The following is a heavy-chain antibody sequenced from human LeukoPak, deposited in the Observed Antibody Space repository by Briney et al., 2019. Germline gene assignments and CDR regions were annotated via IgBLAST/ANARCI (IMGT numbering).Heavy chain of an antibody. CDR2: IYHSGST. D-gene: IGHD5-18*01. J-gene: IGHJ5*02. CDR3: ARGNTDLLSDWFDP. V-gene: IGHV4-4*02. CDR1: GGSISSSNW. Sequence: SGTLSLTCAVSGGSISSSNWWSSVRQPPGKGLGWIGEIYHSGSTNYNPSLKSRVTISVDKSKNQFSLKLSSVTAADTAVYYCARGNTDLLSDWFDPWGQGTLVTVSS.